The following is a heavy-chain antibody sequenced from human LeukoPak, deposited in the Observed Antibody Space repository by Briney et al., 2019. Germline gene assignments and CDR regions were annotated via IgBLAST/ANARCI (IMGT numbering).Heavy chain of an antibody. J-gene: IGHJ4*02. V-gene: IGHV1-2*02. CDR2: INPNSGGT. D-gene: IGHD1-26*01. CDR1: GYTFTGYY. Sequence: ASVNVSCQASGYTFTGYYIHWVRPAAGQGLAWMGWINPNSGGTNYAQKFHGRVTMTSDTSISTAYMELSRLRSDDTAVYYCARGGSYYKEIFWDYWGQGTLVTVSS. CDR3: ARGGSYYKEIFWDY.